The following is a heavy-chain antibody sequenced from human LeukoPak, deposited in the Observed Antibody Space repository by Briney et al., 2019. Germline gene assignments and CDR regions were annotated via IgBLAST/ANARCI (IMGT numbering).Heavy chain of an antibody. CDR2: ITGNGGTT. J-gene: IGHJ4*02. D-gene: IGHD2/OR15-2a*01. V-gene: IGHV3-23*01. CDR1: GFSFSNYG. Sequence: PGGTQRLSCAASGFSFSNYGMNWVRQAPGKGLEWVSGITGNGGTTYYADSVKGRFTISRDNSRNTVYLQMNSLRAEDTAVYYCAKDSAKKYDDYWGQGTLVTVSS. CDR3: AKDSAKKYDDY.